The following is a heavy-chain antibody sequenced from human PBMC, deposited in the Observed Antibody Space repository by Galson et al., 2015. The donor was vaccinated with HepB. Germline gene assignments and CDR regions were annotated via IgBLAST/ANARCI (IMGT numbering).Heavy chain of an antibody. CDR3: TTEGRGDGYYWEGYYYYGMDV. CDR2: ISSSSSTI. Sequence: SLRLSCAASGFIFTTYSMNWVRQAPGKGLEWVSYISSSSSTIYYADSVKGRFTISRDNAKNSLYLQINSLRAEDTAVYYCTTEGRGDGYYWEGYYYYGMDVWGQGTTVTVSS. J-gene: IGHJ6*02. D-gene: IGHD3-22*01. CDR1: GFIFTTYS. V-gene: IGHV3-48*01.